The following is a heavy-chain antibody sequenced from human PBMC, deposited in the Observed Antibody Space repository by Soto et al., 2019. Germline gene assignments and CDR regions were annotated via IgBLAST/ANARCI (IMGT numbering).Heavy chain of an antibody. CDR3: ARRDSSGYHLDY. Sequence: SVKVSCKSSGGTFSSFINYPINWVRQAPGQGLEWMGGIVPNVGTVNYAQKFRGKVTITADKSTGTAYMELSSLRSEDTALYYCARRDSSGYHLDYWGQGTLVTVSS. CDR1: GGTFSSFINYP. CDR2: IVPNVGTV. J-gene: IGHJ4*02. V-gene: IGHV1-69*06. D-gene: IGHD3-22*01.